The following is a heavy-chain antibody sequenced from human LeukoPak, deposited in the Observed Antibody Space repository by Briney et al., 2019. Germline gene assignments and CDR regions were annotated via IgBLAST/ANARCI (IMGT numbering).Heavy chain of an antibody. CDR2: INTNTGNP. J-gene: IGHJ4*02. D-gene: IGHD2-2*02. V-gene: IGHV7-4-1*02. Sequence: ASVKVSCKASGYTFTSYAMNWVRQAPGQGLEWMGWINTNTGNPTYAQGFTGRFVFSLDTSVSTAYLQISSLKAEDTAVYYCASGPLYCSSTSCYTLSFDYWGQGTLVTVSS. CDR3: ASGPLYCSSTSCYTLSFDY. CDR1: GYTFTSYA.